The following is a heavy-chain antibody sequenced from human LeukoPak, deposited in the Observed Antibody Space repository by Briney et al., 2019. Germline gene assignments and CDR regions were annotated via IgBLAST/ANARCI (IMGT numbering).Heavy chain of an antibody. Sequence: GGSLRLSCAASGFTFSSYGMHWVRQAPGKGLEWVAFIRYDGSNKYYADSVKGRFTISRDNSKNTLYLQMNSLRAEDTAVYYCATVYSGYEPRLVYYYYYMDVWGKGTTVTISS. D-gene: IGHD5-12*01. V-gene: IGHV3-30*02. CDR2: IRYDGSNK. CDR1: GFTFSSYG. J-gene: IGHJ6*03. CDR3: ATVYSGYEPRLVYYYYYMDV.